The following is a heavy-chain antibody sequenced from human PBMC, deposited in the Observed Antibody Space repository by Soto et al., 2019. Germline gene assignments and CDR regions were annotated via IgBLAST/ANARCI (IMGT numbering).Heavy chain of an antibody. J-gene: IGHJ4*02. Sequence: EVQLLESGGGLVQPGGSLRLSCAASGFTFSSFAMSWVRQAPGKGLEWVSAISASGDGTYYADSEKGWFTISRDNSKNPQYLQMSSLKAEDTAVYYCAKVDGILWFELDSWGQGTLVTVSS. V-gene: IGHV3-23*01. CDR1: GFTFSSFA. D-gene: IGHD3-10*01. CDR2: ISASGDGT. CDR3: AKVDGILWFELDS.